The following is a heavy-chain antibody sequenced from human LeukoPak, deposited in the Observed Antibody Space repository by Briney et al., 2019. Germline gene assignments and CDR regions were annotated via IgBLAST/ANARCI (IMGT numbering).Heavy chain of an antibody. V-gene: IGHV3-74*01. D-gene: IGHD3-3*01. Sequence: PGGSLRLSCAASGFTFTNYWMHWVRQVPGKGLVWVARINTDGRITNYADSVKGRFTISRDNVKNSLYLQMNSLRAEDTAVYYCARDSSLFRSEGAFDIWGQGTMVTVSS. CDR1: GFTFTNYW. J-gene: IGHJ3*02. CDR3: ARDSSLFRSEGAFDI. CDR2: INTDGRIT.